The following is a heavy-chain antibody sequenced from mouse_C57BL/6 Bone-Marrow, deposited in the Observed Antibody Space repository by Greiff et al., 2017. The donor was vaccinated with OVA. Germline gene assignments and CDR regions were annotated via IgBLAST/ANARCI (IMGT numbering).Heavy chain of an antibody. CDR3: ARAGLGMDY. CDR1: GFTFSSYA. CDR2: ISDGGSYT. Sequence: EVHLVESGGGLVKPGGSLKLSCAASGFTFSSYAMSWVRQTPEKRLEWVATISDGGSYTYYPDNVKGRFTISRDNAKNNLYLQMSHLKSEDTAMYYCARAGLGMDYWGQGTSVTVSS. J-gene: IGHJ4*01. D-gene: IGHD4-1*01. V-gene: IGHV5-4*01.